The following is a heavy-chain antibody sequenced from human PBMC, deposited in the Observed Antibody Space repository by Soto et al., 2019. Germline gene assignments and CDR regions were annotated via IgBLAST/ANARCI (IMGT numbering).Heavy chain of an antibody. CDR3: ARGVNMVRGVYNWFDP. Sequence: SLTCTVSGGSISSYYWSWIRQPPGKGLEWIGYIYYSGSTNYNPSLKSRVTISVDTSKNQFSLKLSSVTAADTAVYYCARGVNMVRGVYNWFDPWGQGTLVTVSS. V-gene: IGHV4-59*01. CDR2: IYYSGST. D-gene: IGHD3-10*01. J-gene: IGHJ5*02. CDR1: GGSISSYY.